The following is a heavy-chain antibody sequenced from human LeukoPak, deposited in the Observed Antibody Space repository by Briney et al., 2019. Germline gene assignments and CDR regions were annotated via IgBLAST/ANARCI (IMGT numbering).Heavy chain of an antibody. CDR3: ARQAPLLLWFGDKYYFDY. D-gene: IGHD3-10*01. J-gene: IGHJ4*02. Sequence: SETLSLTCTVSGGSISSSSYYWGWIRRPPGKGLEWIGSIYYSGSTYYNPSLKSRVTISVDTSKNQFSLKLSSVTAADTAVYYCARQAPLLLWFGDKYYFDYWGQGTLVTVSS. CDR2: IYYSGST. V-gene: IGHV4-39*01. CDR1: GGSISSSSYY.